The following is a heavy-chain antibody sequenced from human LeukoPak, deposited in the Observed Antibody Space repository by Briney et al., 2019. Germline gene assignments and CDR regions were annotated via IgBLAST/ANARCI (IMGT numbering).Heavy chain of an antibody. CDR2: ISAYNGNT. D-gene: IGHD3-3*01. CDR3: ARVDWPIFGVVNMPQDY. CDR1: GGTFSSYA. J-gene: IGHJ4*02. V-gene: IGHV1-18*01. Sequence: GASVKVSCKASGGTFSSYAISWVRQAPGQGLEWMGWISAYNGNTNYAQKLQGRVTMTTDTSTSTAYMELRSLRSDDTAVYYCARVDWPIFGVVNMPQDYWGQGTLVTVSS.